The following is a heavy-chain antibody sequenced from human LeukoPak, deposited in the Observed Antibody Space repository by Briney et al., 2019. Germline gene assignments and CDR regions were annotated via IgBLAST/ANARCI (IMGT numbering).Heavy chain of an antibody. Sequence: SVKVSCKASGGTFSSYAISWVRQAPGQGLEWMGGIIPIFGTANYAQKFQGRVTITADESTSTAYMELSSLRSEDTAVYYCARVGCSSTSCYNGYYYYYMDVWGKGTTVTVSS. D-gene: IGHD2-2*02. CDR1: GGTFSSYA. V-gene: IGHV1-69*13. CDR2: IIPIFGTA. CDR3: ARVGCSSTSCYNGYYYYYMDV. J-gene: IGHJ6*03.